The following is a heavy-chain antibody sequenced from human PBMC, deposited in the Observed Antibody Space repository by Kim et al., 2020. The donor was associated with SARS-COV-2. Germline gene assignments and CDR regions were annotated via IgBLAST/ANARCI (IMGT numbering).Heavy chain of an antibody. CDR1: GGSISSSSYY. Sequence: SETLSLTCTVSGGSISSSSYYWGWIRQPPGKGLEWIGSIYYSGSTYYNPSLKSRVTISVDTSKNQFSLKLSSVTAADTAVYYCARHETPYTYGSGSYYSDYWGQGTRVTVSS. J-gene: IGHJ4*02. D-gene: IGHD3-10*01. CDR2: IYYSGST. V-gene: IGHV4-39*01. CDR3: ARHETPYTYGSGSYYSDY.